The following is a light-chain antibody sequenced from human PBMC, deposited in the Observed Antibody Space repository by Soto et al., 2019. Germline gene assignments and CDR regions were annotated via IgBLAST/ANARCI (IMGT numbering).Light chain of an antibody. CDR3: ISFTSSNNKV. CDR2: EVT. Sequence: QSVLTQPASVSGSPGQSITISCTGTSSDVGGYNYVSWYQQHPGKAPKLMIYEVTNRPSGVSNRFSGSKSGNTASLTISGLQAEDEADYYCISFTSSNNKVFGGGTKVTVL. V-gene: IGLV2-14*01. J-gene: IGLJ3*02. CDR1: SSDVGGYNY.